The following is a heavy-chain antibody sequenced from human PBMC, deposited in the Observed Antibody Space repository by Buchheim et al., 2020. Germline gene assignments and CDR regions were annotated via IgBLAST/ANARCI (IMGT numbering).Heavy chain of an antibody. D-gene: IGHD3/OR15-3a*01. CDR2: ISSAADYI. CDR1: GFPFNFYT. CDR3: AKDKSGTGDGMDV. J-gene: IGHJ6*02. Sequence: EVQLVESGGGLVKPGGSLRLSCAASGFPFNFYTMNWVRQAPGKGLEWVSSISSAADYIYYADSVKGRITISRDNAKSSRYLQMSSLRVEDTAVYYCAKDKSGTGDGMDVWGQGTT. V-gene: IGHV3-21*06.